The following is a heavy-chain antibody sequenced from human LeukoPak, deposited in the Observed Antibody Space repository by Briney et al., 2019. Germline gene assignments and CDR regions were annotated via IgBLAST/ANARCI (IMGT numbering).Heavy chain of an antibody. CDR2: INPSDGST. V-gene: IGHV1-46*01. CDR3: APSVRSGGSYYFVY. CDR1: GDSLTKYY. D-gene: IGHD2-15*01. Sequence: ASVKVSCKASGDSLTKYYIHWVRQAPGQGLEWMRIINPSDGSTTYTQKFQGRVTMTTDTSTSTVNMELSSLRSEDTAVYYCAPSVRSGGSYYFVYWGQGTLVTVSS. J-gene: IGHJ4*02.